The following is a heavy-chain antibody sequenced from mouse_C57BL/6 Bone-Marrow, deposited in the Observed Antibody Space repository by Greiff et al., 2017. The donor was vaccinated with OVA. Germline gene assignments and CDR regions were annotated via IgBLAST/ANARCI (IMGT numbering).Heavy chain of an antibody. J-gene: IGHJ4*01. CDR2: IDPETGGT. CDR1: GYTFTDYE. CDR3: TRGTVVAPYYAMDY. D-gene: IGHD1-1*01. V-gene: IGHV1-15*01. Sequence: QVQLQQSGAELVRPGASVTLSCKASGYTFTDYEMHWVKQTPVHGLEWIGAIDPETGGTAYNQKFKGKAILTADKSSGTAYMELRSLTSEDSAVYYCTRGTVVAPYYAMDYWGQGTSVTVSS.